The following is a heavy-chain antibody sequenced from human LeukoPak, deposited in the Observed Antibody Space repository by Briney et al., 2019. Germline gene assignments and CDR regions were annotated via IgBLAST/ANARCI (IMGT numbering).Heavy chain of an antibody. CDR3: ARAVDDYVWGSYRPPGH. Sequence: GGSLRLSCAASGFTFSSHWMIWVRQAPGKGLGWVANIKQDGIEKYYVDSVKGRFTISRDNAKNSLYLQMNSLRAEDTAVYYCARAVDDYVWGSYRPPGHWGQGTLVTVSS. D-gene: IGHD3-16*02. CDR1: GFTFSSHW. J-gene: IGHJ4*02. CDR2: IKQDGIEK. V-gene: IGHV3-7*05.